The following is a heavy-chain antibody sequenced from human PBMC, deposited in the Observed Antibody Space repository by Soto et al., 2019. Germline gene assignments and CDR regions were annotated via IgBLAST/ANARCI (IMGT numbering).Heavy chain of an antibody. CDR3: TTIYDSSGYYYNY. D-gene: IGHD3-22*01. V-gene: IGHV3-15*07. Sequence: GGSLRLSCAASGFTFSNAWMNWVRQAPGKGLEWVGRIKSKTDGGTTDYAAPVKGRFTIPRDDSKNTLYLQMNSLKTEDTAVYYCTTIYDSSGYYYNYWGQGTLVTVSS. CDR1: GFTFSNAW. J-gene: IGHJ4*02. CDR2: IKSKTDGGTT.